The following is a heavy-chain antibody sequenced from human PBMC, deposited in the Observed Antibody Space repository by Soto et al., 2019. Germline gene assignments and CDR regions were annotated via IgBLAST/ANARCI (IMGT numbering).Heavy chain of an antibody. D-gene: IGHD3-16*01. CDR3: ATDGGSTSSSAYNYFMDV. J-gene: IGHJ6*03. CDR1: GDTFSSYS. Sequence: EASVKVSCKASGDTFSSYSISWVRQAPGQGLEWMGRIIPMVGTPNYAQRFQGRVTFSADKSTSTAYMVLNSLISDDTAVYYCATDGGSTSSSAYNYFMDVWGKGTPVTVSS. V-gene: IGHV1-69*08. CDR2: IIPMVGTP.